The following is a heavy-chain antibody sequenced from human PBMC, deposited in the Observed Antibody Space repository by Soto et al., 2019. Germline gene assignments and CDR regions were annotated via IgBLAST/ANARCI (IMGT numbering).Heavy chain of an antibody. Sequence: SETLRLTCTVSGGSISSSRSYWAWFRQPPGKELEWIANIFYAGNTYYNPSLKSRVTVSVDTSKNQFSLKLDSVTAADTAVYYCARQAAAPGIDLWFDPWGQGTLVTVSS. CDR1: GGSISSSRSY. D-gene: IGHD6-13*01. J-gene: IGHJ5*02. CDR3: ARQAAAPGIDLWFDP. V-gene: IGHV4-39*01. CDR2: IFYAGNT.